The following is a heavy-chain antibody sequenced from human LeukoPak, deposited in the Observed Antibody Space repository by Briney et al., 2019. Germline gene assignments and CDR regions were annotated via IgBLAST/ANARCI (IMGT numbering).Heavy chain of an antibody. J-gene: IGHJ5*02. CDR2: IYYSGST. CDR1: GGSISSYY. V-gene: IGHV4-59*01. Sequence: SETLSLTCTVSGGSISSYYWSWIRQPPGKGLEWIGYIYYSGSTNYNPSLKSRVTISVDTSKNQFSLKLSSATAADTAVYYCARSAYYDFWSGYYTGIGWFDPWGQGTLVTVSS. CDR3: ARSAYYDFWSGYYTGIGWFDP. D-gene: IGHD3-3*01.